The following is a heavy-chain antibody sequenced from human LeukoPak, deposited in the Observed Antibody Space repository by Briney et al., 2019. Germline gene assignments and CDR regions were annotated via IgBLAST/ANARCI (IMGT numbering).Heavy chain of an antibody. CDR1: GGSISSYY. D-gene: IGHD6-19*01. CDR2: IYTSGST. CDR3: ARTVIAVAGTGYYYYMDV. J-gene: IGHJ6*03. V-gene: IGHV4-4*07. Sequence: PSETLSPTCTVSGGSISSYYWSWIRQPAGKGLEWIGRIYTSGSTNYNPSLKSRVTISVDTSKNQFSLKLSSVTAADTAVYYCARTVIAVAGTGYYYYMDVWGKGTTVTISS.